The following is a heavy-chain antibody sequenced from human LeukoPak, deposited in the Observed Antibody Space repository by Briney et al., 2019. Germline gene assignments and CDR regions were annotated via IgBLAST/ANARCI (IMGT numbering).Heavy chain of an antibody. V-gene: IGHV4-34*01. D-gene: IGHD3-10*01. CDR2: ISHSGST. CDR3: ARGLGSGNYDY. J-gene: IGHJ4*02. Sequence: SETLSLTCAVYGGSFSGYYWSWIRQPPGKGLEWIGEISHSGSTNYNPSLKSRVTISVHTSKNQFSLKLSSVTAADTAVYYCARGLGSGNYDYWGQGTLVTVSS. CDR1: GGSFSGYY.